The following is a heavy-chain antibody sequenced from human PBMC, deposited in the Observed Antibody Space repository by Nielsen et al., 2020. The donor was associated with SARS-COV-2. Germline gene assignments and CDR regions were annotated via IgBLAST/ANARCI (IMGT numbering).Heavy chain of an antibody. CDR2: IYYSGST. Sequence: GSLRLSCAVYGGSFSDDYWTWIRQPPGKGLEWIGYIYYSGSTNYNPSLKSRVTISVDTSKNQFFLKLTSVTAADRATYYCARDYYGDYLDGFDFWGHGTMVTVSS. D-gene: IGHD4-17*01. CDR1: GGSFSDDY. CDR3: ARDYYGDYLDGFDF. V-gene: IGHV4-59*01. J-gene: IGHJ3*01.